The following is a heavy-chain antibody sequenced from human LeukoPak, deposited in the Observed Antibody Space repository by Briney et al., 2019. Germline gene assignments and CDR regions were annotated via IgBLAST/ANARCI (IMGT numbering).Heavy chain of an antibody. J-gene: IGHJ4*02. CDR2: IWYDGSNK. CDR3: ATDLSIAAPPGPLDY. V-gene: IGHV3-33*01. D-gene: IGHD6-6*01. Sequence: GGSLRLSCAASGFTFSSYGMHWVRQAPGKGLEWVAVIWYDGSNKYYADSVKGRFTISRDNSKNTLYLQMNSLRAEDTAVYYCATDLSIAAPPGPLDYWGQGTLSPSPQ. CDR1: GFTFSSYG.